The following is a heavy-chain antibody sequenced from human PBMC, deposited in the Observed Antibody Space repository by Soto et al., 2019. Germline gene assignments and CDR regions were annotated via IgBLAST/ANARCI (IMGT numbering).Heavy chain of an antibody. CDR3: ATGGDSSGFQSYCYYGMDV. Sequence: GGSLRLSCSASGFRFSNYILNWVRQAPGKGLEWVSSITSSSSYIYYADSVRGRFTISRDDAKNSLYLQMNSLRAEDTAVYYCATGGDSSGFQSYCYYGMDVWGQGTTVTVSS. V-gene: IGHV3-21*01. CDR1: GFRFSNYI. D-gene: IGHD3-22*01. J-gene: IGHJ6*02. CDR2: ITSSSSYI.